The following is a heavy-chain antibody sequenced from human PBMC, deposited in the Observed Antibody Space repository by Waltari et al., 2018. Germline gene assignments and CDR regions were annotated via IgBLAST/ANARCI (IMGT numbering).Heavy chain of an antibody. Sequence: QVQLVESGGGVVQPGRSLRLSCAASGFTFSSYGMHWVRQAPGKGLEWVAGIWYDGSNKYYADSVKCRFTISRDNSKNTLYLQMNSLRAEDTAVYYCARGSPGGYWGQGTLVTVSS. CDR1: GFTFSSYG. V-gene: IGHV3-33*01. CDR3: ARGSPGGY. J-gene: IGHJ4*02. CDR2: IWYDGSNK. D-gene: IGHD6-13*01.